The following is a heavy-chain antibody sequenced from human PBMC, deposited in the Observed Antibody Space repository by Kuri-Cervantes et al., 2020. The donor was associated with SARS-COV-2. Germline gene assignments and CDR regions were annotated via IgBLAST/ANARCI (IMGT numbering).Heavy chain of an antibody. CDR2: MNPNSGGT. J-gene: IGHJ3*02. CDR1: GGTFSSYA. CDR3: ARGPSWNYIWGTYRGGWDTFDI. V-gene: IGHV1-2*04. D-gene: IGHD3-16*02. Sequence: ASVKVSCKASGGTFSSYAISWVRQAPGQGLEWMGWMNPNSGGTNSAQKFQGWVIMTRDTSITTAYMELSRLRSDDTAVYYCARGPSWNYIWGTYRGGWDTFDIWGQGTMVTVSS.